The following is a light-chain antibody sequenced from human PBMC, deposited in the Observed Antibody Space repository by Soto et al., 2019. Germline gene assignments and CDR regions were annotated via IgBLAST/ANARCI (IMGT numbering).Light chain of an antibody. CDR2: GNR. Sequence: QSVLTQPPSVSGAPGQRVTISCTGSRSNIGAGYDVHWYQQLRGTAPKLLIYGNRNRPSGVPDRFSGSKSGTSASLAITALQAEDEADEDGQSYDSSRSGSYVFGTGTKLIVL. V-gene: IGLV1-40*01. CDR1: RSNIGAGYD. CDR3: QSYDSSRSGSYV. J-gene: IGLJ1*01.